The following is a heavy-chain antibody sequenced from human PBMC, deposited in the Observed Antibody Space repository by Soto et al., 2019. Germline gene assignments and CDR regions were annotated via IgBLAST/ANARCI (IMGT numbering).Heavy chain of an antibody. CDR2: IIPIFGTA. CDR1: GGTFSIYA. Sequence: SVKVSCTASGGTFSIYAISWLRQAPGQGLEWMGGIIPIFGTANYAQKFQGRVTITADKSTSTAYMELSSLRSEDTAVYYCARDRWTGPTLRGMDVWGQGITVTVYS. J-gene: IGHJ6*02. CDR3: ARDRWTGPTLRGMDV. V-gene: IGHV1-69*06. D-gene: IGHD1-1*01.